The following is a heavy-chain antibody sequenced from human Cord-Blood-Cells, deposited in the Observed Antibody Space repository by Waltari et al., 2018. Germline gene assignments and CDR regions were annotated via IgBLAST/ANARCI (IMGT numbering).Heavy chain of an antibody. V-gene: IGHV3-23*01. Sequence: GEGLEWVSAISGSGGSTYYADSVKGRFTISRDNSKNTLYLQMNSLRAEDTAVYYCAKDWQHYDFWSGYYAFDIWGQGTMVTVSS. J-gene: IGHJ3*02. CDR2: ISGSGGST. CDR3: AKDWQHYDFWSGYYAFDI. D-gene: IGHD3-3*01.